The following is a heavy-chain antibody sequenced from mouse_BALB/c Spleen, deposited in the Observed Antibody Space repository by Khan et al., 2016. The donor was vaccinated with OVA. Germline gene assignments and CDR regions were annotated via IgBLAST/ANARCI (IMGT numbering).Heavy chain of an antibody. J-gene: IGHJ3*01. CDR2: ICYSGNT. CDR1: GDSITSGY. V-gene: IGHV3-8*02. D-gene: IGHD2-12*01. Sequence: VELVESGPSLVKPSQTLSLTCSVTGDSITSGYWSWIRQFPGNKLEYMGYICYSGNTYYNPSLKSRISITRHTSKNQFYLKLNHLPTEDTATSTCKSSADSYTVADWCQQTLVTISA. CDR3: KSSADSYTVAD.